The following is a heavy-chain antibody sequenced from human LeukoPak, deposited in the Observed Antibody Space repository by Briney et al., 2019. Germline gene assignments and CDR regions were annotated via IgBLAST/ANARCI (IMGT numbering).Heavy chain of an antibody. D-gene: IGHD6-6*01. J-gene: IGHJ4*02. CDR3: TTVGRQYSSYLDY. V-gene: IGHV3-15*01. CDR1: GCTFSDAW. CDR2: IKHKYDGGTT. Sequence: GGSLRLSCAASGCTFSDAWMSWVRQAPGKGLEWVGLIKHKYDGGTTDYAAPVKGRFTISRDDSKNTLFLQMNSLKTADTAVYYCTTVGRQYSSYLDYWGQGTLVTVSS.